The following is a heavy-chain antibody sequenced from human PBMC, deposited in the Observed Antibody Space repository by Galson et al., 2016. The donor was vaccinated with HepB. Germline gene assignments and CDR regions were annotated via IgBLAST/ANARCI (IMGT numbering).Heavy chain of an antibody. D-gene: IGHD3-10*01. J-gene: IGHJ4*02. CDR3: AKGRGAGNYYKALDY. Sequence: SLRLSCSASGFTFSDHGMHWVRQAPGKGLEWLAVISFDESNEYYADSVKGRFTVSRDNSMNTLYLQMNSLRPEDTAVYYCAKGRGAGNYYKALDYWGQGTLVTVSS. CDR1: GFTFSDHG. V-gene: IGHV3-30*18. CDR2: ISFDESNE.